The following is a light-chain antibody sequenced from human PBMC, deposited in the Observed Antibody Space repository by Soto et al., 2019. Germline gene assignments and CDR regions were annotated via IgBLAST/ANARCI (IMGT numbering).Light chain of an antibody. CDR1: QSISNW. CDR3: QQYDTYSLP. J-gene: IGKJ4*01. V-gene: IGKV1-5*03. CDR2: KAS. Sequence: DIQMTQSPSTLSASVGDRVTITCRASQSISNWLAWYQQKPGKAPNLLMYKASTLQSGVPSRFNGSGSGTEFTLTITSLQPVDVELYYCQQYDTYSLPFGGGTTVEIK.